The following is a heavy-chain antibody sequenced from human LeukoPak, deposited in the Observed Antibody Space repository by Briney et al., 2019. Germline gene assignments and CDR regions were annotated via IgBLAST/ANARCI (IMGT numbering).Heavy chain of an antibody. CDR1: GGSFSGYY. Sequence: SETLSLTCAVYGGSFSGYYWRWIPHPPGKGLEWIGEINHSGSTNYNPSLKSRVTIAVDSSKKPFSLQLSPVTDAATVLYCWARLLTGYYIPPHWFDAWGRGTLVTVSS. CDR3: ARLLTGYYIPPHWFDA. D-gene: IGHD3-9*01. V-gene: IGHV4-34*01. J-gene: IGHJ5*02. CDR2: INHSGST.